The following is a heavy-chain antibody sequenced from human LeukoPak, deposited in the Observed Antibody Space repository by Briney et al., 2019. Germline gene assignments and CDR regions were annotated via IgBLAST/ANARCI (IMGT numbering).Heavy chain of an antibody. D-gene: IGHD3-10*02. J-gene: IGHJ6*04. CDR1: GFSFSSYS. Sequence: GGSLRPSCAASGFSFSSYSMNWVRQAPGKGLEWVSYISSSGSTIYYADSVKGRFTISRDNAKNSLYLQMNSLRAEDTAVYYCAELGITMIGGVWGKGTTVTISS. CDR2: ISSSGSTI. V-gene: IGHV3-48*04. CDR3: AELGITMIGGV.